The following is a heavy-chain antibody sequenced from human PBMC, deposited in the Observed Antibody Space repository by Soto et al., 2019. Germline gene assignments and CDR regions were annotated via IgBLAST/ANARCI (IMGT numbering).Heavy chain of an antibody. D-gene: IGHD3-22*01. CDR2: ISWNSGSI. CDR3: AKDSSGYVY. V-gene: IGHV3-9*01. CDR1: GFTFDDYA. J-gene: IGHJ4*02. Sequence: HLGGSLRLSCAASGFTFDDYAMHWVRQAPGKGLEWVSGISWNSGSIGYADSVKGRFTISRDNAKNSLYLQMNSLRAEDTALYYCAKDSSGYVYWGQGTLVTVSS.